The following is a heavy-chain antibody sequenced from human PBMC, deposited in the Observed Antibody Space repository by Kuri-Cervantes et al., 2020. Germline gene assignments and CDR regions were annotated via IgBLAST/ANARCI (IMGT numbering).Heavy chain of an antibody. V-gene: IGHV3-7*01. D-gene: IGHD1-26*01. CDR1: GFTFSSYW. Sequence: GESLKISCAASGFTFSSYWMSWVRQAPGKGLEWVANIKQDGSEKYYVDSVKGRFTISRDNAKNSLYLQMNSLRAEDTAVYYCARHSSGSYGPFHAFDIWGQGTMVTV. J-gene: IGHJ3*02. CDR3: ARHSSGSYGPFHAFDI. CDR2: IKQDGSEK.